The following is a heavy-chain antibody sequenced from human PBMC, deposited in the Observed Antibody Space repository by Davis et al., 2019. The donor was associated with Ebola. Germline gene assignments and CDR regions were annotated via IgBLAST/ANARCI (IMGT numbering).Heavy chain of an antibody. D-gene: IGHD2-21*01. J-gene: IGHJ4*02. V-gene: IGHV1-8*02. CDR3: ARGGVAYSDLDH. Sequence: ASVKVSCKASGYTFTNYGITWVRQAPGQGLEWMGWMNPNSGNTGYAQKFQGRVTMTRENSMSTAYMELSSLRSEDTAVYFSARGGVAYSDLDHWGQGTLVTVSS. CDR1: GYTFTNYG. CDR2: MNPNSGNT.